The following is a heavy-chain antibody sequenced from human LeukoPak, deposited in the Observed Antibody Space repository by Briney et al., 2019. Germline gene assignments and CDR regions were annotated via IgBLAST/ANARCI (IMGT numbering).Heavy chain of an antibody. Sequence: GGSLRLSCAASGFTSSSYSMDWVRQAPGKGLEWVSSISSSSSYIYYADSVKGRFTISRDNAKNSLYLQMNSLRAEDTAVYYCARANGSGKRPYFDYWGQGTLVTVSS. V-gene: IGHV3-21*01. CDR2: ISSSSSYI. CDR1: GFTSSSYS. CDR3: ARANGSGKRPYFDY. J-gene: IGHJ4*02. D-gene: IGHD3-10*01.